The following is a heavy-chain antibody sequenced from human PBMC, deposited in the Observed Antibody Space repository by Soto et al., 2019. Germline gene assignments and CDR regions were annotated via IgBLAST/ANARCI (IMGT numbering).Heavy chain of an antibody. CDR2: INAGNGNT. CDR3: VNLGVTTHIDY. D-gene: IGHD4-17*01. V-gene: IGHV1-3*01. Sequence: SVKVSRKASGYRFTGYAMHWVRQATGQRLEWMGWINAGNGNTKYSQKFQGRVTITRDTSASTAYMELNSLRAEDTAVYYCVNLGVTTHIDYWGQGVLVTVSS. CDR1: GYRFTGYA. J-gene: IGHJ4*02.